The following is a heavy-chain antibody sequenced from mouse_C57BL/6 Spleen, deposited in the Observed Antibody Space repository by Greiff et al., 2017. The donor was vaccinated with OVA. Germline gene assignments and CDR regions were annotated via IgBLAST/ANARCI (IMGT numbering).Heavy chain of an antibody. CDR3: ARTPDDYWDFDV. CDR2: INPSSGYT. CDR1: GYTFTSYT. D-gene: IGHD2-3*01. V-gene: IGHV1-4*01. J-gene: IGHJ1*03. Sequence: QVQLKESGAELARPGASVKMSCKASGYTFTSYTMHWVKQRPGQGLAWIGYINPSSGYTKYNQKFKDKATLTADKSSSTAYMQLSSLTSEDSAVYFCARTPDDYWDFDVGGTGTTVTVSS.